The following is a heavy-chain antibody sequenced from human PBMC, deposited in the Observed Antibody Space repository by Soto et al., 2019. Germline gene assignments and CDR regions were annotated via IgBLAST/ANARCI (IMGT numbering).Heavy chain of an antibody. V-gene: IGHV4-31*03. Sequence: QVQLQESGPGLVKPSQTLSLTCTVSGGSISSGGYYWSWIRQHPGKGLEWIGYIYYSGSTYYNPSLKSRVTRSVDTSKNQFSLKLSSVTAADTAVYYCARVATGAIGDYVLYYYYMDVWGKGTTVTVSS. D-gene: IGHD4-17*01. CDR2: IYYSGST. CDR1: GGSISSGGYY. CDR3: ARVATGAIGDYVLYYYYMDV. J-gene: IGHJ6*03.